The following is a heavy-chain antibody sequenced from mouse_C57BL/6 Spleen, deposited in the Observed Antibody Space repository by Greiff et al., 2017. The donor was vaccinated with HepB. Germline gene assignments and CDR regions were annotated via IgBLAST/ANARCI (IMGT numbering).Heavy chain of an antibody. CDR3: ARGGDYYYGSSYEGY. J-gene: IGHJ2*01. D-gene: IGHD1-1*01. Sequence: QVQLQQPGAELVKPGASVKMSCEASGYTFTSYWITWVKQRPGQGLEWIGDIYPGSGSTNYNEKFKSKATLTVDTSSSPAYMQLSSLTSEDSAVYYCARGGDYYYGSSYEGYWGQGTTLTVSS. V-gene: IGHV1-55*01. CDR2: IYPGSGST. CDR1: GYTFTSYW.